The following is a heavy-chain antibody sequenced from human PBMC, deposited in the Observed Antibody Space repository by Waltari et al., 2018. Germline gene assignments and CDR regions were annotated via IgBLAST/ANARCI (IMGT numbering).Heavy chain of an antibody. CDR2: INPNSGGT. V-gene: IGHV1-2*02. D-gene: IGHD6-19*01. CDR1: GYTFTGYY. Sequence: QVQLVQSGAEVKKPGASVKVSCKASGYTFTGYYMHWVRQAPGQGLEWMGWINPNSGGTNYAQKFQGRVTMTRDTSISTAYMELSRLRSDDTAVYYCARDWDIVATALGSGYSSGWYSYWGQGTLVTVSS. CDR3: ARDWDIVATALGSGYSSGWYSY. J-gene: IGHJ4*02.